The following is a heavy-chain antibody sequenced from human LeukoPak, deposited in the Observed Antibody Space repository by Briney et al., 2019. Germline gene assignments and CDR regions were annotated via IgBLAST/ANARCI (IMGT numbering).Heavy chain of an antibody. D-gene: IGHD3-9*01. V-gene: IGHV3-7*01. CDR3: ARETRHFDWFTTAYWYFDL. CDR2: IKQDGSEK. Sequence: GGSLRLSCAASGFTFSSYWMSWVRQAPGKGLEWVANIKQDGSEKYYVDSVKGRFTISRDNAKNSLYLQMNSLRAEDTAVYYCARETRHFDWFTTAYWYFDLWGRGTLVTVSS. CDR1: GFTFSSYW. J-gene: IGHJ2*01.